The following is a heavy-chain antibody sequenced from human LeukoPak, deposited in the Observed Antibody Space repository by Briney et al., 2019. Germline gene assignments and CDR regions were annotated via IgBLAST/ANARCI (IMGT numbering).Heavy chain of an antibody. CDR1: GFTFSSYT. V-gene: IGHV3-23*01. CDR2: ISGSGSST. J-gene: IGHJ6*03. CDR3: AKGPVVELDYYYYYMDV. Sequence: GGSLRLSCAASGFTFSSYTMSWVRQAPGKGLDWVSAISGSGSSTYYADSVRGRFTISRDNSKKTLYLQMNSLRAEDTAVYYCAKGPVVELDYYYYYMDVWGKGTTVTVSS. D-gene: IGHD1-7*01.